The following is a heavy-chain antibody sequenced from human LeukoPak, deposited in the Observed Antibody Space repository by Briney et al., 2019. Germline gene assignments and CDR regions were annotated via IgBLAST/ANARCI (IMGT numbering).Heavy chain of an antibody. J-gene: IGHJ4*02. CDR1: GGTFSNHA. CDR3: ARVLDRGYSYGCFDY. CDR2: IIPLSGTT. D-gene: IGHD5-18*01. Sequence: ASVKVSCRASGGTFSNHAINWVRQAPGQGLEWMGSIIPLSGTTNYAQEFQGRVTVSADMSSSTAYMDLSSLRSEDTAVYYCARVLDRGYSYGCFDYWGQGTLVTVSS. V-gene: IGHV1-69*06.